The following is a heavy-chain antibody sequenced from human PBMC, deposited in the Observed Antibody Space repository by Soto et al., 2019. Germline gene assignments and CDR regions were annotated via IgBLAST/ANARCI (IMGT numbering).Heavy chain of an antibody. D-gene: IGHD6-13*01. J-gene: IGHJ6*02. CDR3: ARLAAAAFRSYYYYGMDV. V-gene: IGHV4-39*07. CDR1: GGSISSSTYY. CDR2: FFIGGNT. Sequence: SETLSLTCTVSGGSISSSTYYWGWMRQPPGKGLEWIASFFIGGNTYYNPSLKSRVTISVDTSKNQFSLKLSSVTAADTAVYYCARLAAAAFRSYYYYGMDVWGQGTTVTVSS.